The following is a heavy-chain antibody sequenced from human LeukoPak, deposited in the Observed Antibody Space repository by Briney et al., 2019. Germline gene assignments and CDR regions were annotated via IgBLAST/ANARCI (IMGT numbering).Heavy chain of an antibody. D-gene: IGHD6-25*01. CDR2: IRYDGSNK. J-gene: IGHJ4*02. CDR3: AKEISSGWQGLGY. Sequence: GGSLRLSCAASGFTFSSYGMHWVRQAPGKGLEWVAFIRYDGSNKYYADSVKGRFTISRDNSKNTLYLQMNSLRAEDTAVYYCAKEISSGWQGLGYWGQGTLVTVSS. CDR1: GFTFSSYG. V-gene: IGHV3-30*02.